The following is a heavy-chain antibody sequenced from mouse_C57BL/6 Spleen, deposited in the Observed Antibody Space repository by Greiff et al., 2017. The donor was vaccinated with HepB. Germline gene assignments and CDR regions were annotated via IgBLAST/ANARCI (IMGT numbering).Heavy chain of an antibody. D-gene: IGHD3-2*01. CDR1: GYTFTSYW. CDR3: ARDREHSYYFDY. CDR2: IDPSDSYT. V-gene: IGHV1-69*01. J-gene: IGHJ2*01. Sequence: VQLQQSGAELVMPGASVKLSCKASGYTFTSYWMHWVKQRPGQGLEWIGEIDPSDSYTNYNQKFKGKSTLTVDKSSSTAYMQLSSLTSEDSAVYYCARDREHSYYFDYWGQGTTLTVSS.